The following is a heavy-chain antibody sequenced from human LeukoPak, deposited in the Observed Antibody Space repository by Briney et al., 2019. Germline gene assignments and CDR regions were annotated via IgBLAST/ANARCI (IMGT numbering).Heavy chain of an antibody. CDR3: ARDLVGSGWYFGDAFDI. CDR2: VNSDGSST. Sequence: GGSLRLSCAASGFTFSSYWMHWVRQAPGKGLVWVSRVNSDGSSTSYADSVKGRFTISRDNAKNTLYLQMNSLRAEDTAVYYCARDLVGSGWYFGDAFDIWGQGTMVTVSS. D-gene: IGHD6-19*01. V-gene: IGHV3-74*01. J-gene: IGHJ3*02. CDR1: GFTFSSYW.